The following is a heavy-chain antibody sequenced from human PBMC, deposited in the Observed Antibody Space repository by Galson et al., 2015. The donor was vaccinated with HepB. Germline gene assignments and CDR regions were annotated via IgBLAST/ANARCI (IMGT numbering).Heavy chain of an antibody. V-gene: IGHV3-23*01. CDR1: GFTFSSYA. J-gene: IGHJ4*02. CDR3: AKNRGYSYGSPLDY. Sequence: SLRLSCAASGFTFSSYAMSWVRQAPGKGLEWVTAIRGSGRRTYYADSVKGRFTFSRDNSKNTLYMQMNSLRAEDTALYYCAKNRGYSYGSPLDYLGQVTLFTVSS. CDR2: IRGSGRRT. D-gene: IGHD5-18*01.